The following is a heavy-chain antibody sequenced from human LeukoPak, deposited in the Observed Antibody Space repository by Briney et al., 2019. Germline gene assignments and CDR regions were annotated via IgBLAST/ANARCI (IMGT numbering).Heavy chain of an antibody. CDR1: GFTVSSNY. Sequence: PGGSLRLSCAASGFTVSSNYMSWVRQAPGKGLEWVSVIYSGGSTYYADSVKGRFTISKNTLYLQMNSLRAEDTAVYYCAKDTVKVTTIRRVPHYMDVWGKGTTVTISS. J-gene: IGHJ6*03. V-gene: IGHV3-66*02. D-gene: IGHD5-12*01. CDR3: AKDTVKVTTIRRVPHYMDV. CDR2: IYSGGST.